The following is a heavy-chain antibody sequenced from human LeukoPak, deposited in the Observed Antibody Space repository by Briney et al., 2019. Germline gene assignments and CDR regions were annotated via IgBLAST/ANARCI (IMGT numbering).Heavy chain of an antibody. J-gene: IGHJ4*02. Sequence: GGSLRLAWTASGFTLNTGGREWVRQAQGKGGGWGGLISYNERNKEYPHSVKGRFTIARDNSKNTLYLQMDSLRLDDTAVYYCAKDLGDYGDSDPPGYWGQGILVTVSS. CDR1: GFTLNTGG. CDR2: ISYNERNK. D-gene: IGHD4-17*01. CDR3: AKDLGDYGDSDPPGY. V-gene: IGHV3-30*02.